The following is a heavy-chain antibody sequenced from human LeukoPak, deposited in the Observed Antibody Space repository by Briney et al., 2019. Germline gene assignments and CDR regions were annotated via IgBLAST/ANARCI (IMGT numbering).Heavy chain of an antibody. D-gene: IGHD3-3*01. CDR3: ARAYPPYYYDFWSGYYPYYYYGMDV. CDR2: MNPNGGNT. J-gene: IGHJ6*02. V-gene: IGHV1-8*01. Sequence: ASVKVSCKASGYTFTSYDINWVRQATGQGLEWMGWMNPNGGNTGYAQKFQGRVTMTRNTSISTAYMELSSLRSEDTAVYYCARAYPPYYYDFWSGYYPYYYYGMDVWGQGTTVTVSS. CDR1: GYTFTSYD.